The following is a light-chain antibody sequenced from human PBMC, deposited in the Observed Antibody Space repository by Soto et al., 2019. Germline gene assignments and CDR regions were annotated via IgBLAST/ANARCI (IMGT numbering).Light chain of an antibody. V-gene: IGLV1-40*01. CDR3: QSYDSSLTGSV. CDR2: DNN. J-gene: IGLJ1*01. Sequence: QSVLTQPPSVSGAPGRTVTISCTGSNSNIGGGFAVHWHERIPGTAPYHDHYDNNIRTSGVPDRFSGSRSGASATLAIMGLEDEDADYYYCQSYDSSLTGSVLGTVTNVSGL. CDR1: NSNIGGGFA.